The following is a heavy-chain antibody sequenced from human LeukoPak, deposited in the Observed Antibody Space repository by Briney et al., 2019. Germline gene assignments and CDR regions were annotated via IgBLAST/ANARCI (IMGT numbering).Heavy chain of an antibody. CDR3: ASLTSNDAFDI. J-gene: IGHJ3*02. Sequence: GGSLRLSCAASGFTFSSYGMHWVRQAPGKGLEWGAVIWYDGSNKYYADSVKGRFTISRDNSKNTLYLQMNSLRAEDTAVYYCASLTSNDAFDIWGQGTMVTVSS. V-gene: IGHV3-33*01. CDR1: GFTFSSYG. CDR2: IWYDGSNK.